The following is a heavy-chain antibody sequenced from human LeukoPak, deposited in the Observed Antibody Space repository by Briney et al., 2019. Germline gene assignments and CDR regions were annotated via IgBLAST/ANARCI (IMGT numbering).Heavy chain of an antibody. V-gene: IGHV1-18*04. CDR2: ISARNGNT. Sequence: ASVKVSCKASGYTLTDYYMHWVRQAPGQGLEWMGWISARNGNTNFSQRLQGRVTMTTDTSTSTAYMELRGLTSDDTAVYYCARDHALWSNCFDYWGQGTLVTVSS. D-gene: IGHD2-21*01. CDR1: GYTLTDYY. J-gene: IGHJ4*02. CDR3: ARDHALWSNCFDY.